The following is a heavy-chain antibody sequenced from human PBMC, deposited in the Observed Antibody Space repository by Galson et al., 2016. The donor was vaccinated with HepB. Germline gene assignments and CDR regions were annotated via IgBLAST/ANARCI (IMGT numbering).Heavy chain of an antibody. V-gene: IGHV3-64D*08. D-gene: IGHD2-21*02. Sequence: SLRLSCAASGFTFSSYAMHWVRQAPGKGLEYVSAISSNGGRTYYADSVKGRFTISRDNSKNNVYLQMRSLRAEDTAVYYCVKDQAYCGGDCYSSLDYWGQGTLVTVSS. CDR2: ISSNGGRT. CDR1: GFTFSSYA. CDR3: VKDQAYCGGDCYSSLDY. J-gene: IGHJ4*02.